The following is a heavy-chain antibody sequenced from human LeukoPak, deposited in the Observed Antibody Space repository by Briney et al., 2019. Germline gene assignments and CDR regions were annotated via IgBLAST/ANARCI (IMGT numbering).Heavy chain of an antibody. V-gene: IGHV3-11*04. Sequence: PGGSLRLSCAASGFTFSDYYMSWIRQAPGKGLEWVSYISSSGSTIYYADSVKGRFTISRDNAKNSLYLQMNSLRAGDTAVYYCAGTQDFGVVIGGFDPWGQGTLVTVSS. J-gene: IGHJ5*02. CDR2: ISSSGSTI. CDR1: GFTFSDYY. D-gene: IGHD3-3*01. CDR3: AGTQDFGVVIGGFDP.